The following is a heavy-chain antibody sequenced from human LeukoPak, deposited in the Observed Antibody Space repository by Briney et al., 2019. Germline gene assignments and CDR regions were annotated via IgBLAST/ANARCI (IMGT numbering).Heavy chain of an antibody. D-gene: IGHD6-19*01. J-gene: IGHJ5*02. CDR2: ISAYNGNT. V-gene: IGHV1-18*04. CDR1: GYSLTAYY. CDR3: ARDAVA. Sequence: ASVKVSCKASGYSLTAYYIHWVRQAPGQGLEWMGWISAYNGNTNYAQKLQGRVTMATDTSTSTAYMELRSLRSDDTAVYYCARDAVAWGQGTLVTVSS.